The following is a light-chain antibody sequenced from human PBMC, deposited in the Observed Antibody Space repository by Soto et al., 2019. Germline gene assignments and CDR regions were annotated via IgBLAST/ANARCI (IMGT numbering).Light chain of an antibody. V-gene: IGLV2-8*01. Sequence: QSALTQPPYASGSPGQSVTISCTGTSSDVGNYNYVSWYQQHPGKAPKLMIFEVSKRPSGVPHRFSGSKSGNTASLTVSGLQPEDEADYYCSSYSGSNDLVFGGGTKLTVL. CDR3: SSYSGSNDLV. J-gene: IGLJ3*02. CDR1: SSDVGNYNY. CDR2: EVS.